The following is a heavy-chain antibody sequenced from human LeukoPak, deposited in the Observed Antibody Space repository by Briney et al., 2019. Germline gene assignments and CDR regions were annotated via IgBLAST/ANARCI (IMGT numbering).Heavy chain of an antibody. CDR2: ISSSSSYI. D-gene: IGHD3-22*01. CDR1: GFTFSSYS. CDR3: ARIFHYDSSGYYPGAFDI. J-gene: IGHJ3*02. V-gene: IGHV3-21*01. Sequence: GGSLRLSCAASGFTFSSYSMNWVRQAPGKGLEWVSSISSSSSYIYYADSVKGRFTISRDNAKNSLYLQMNSLRAEDTVAYYCARIFHYDSSGYYPGAFDIWGQGTMVTVSS.